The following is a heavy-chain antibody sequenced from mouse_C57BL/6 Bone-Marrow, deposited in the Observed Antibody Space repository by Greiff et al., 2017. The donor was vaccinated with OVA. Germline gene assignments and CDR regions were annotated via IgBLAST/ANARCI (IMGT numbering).Heavy chain of an antibody. V-gene: IGHV1-72*01. D-gene: IGHD2-3*01. CDR3: AREAGYYFAWFAD. Sequence: QVQLQQPGAELVKPGASVKLSCKASGYTFTSYWMHWVKQRPGRGLEWIGRIDPNSGGTKYNEKFKSKATLTVDKPSSPAYMQLSSLTSEDSAVYYCAREAGYYFAWFADWGQGTLVTVSA. CDR2: IDPNSGGT. J-gene: IGHJ3*01. CDR1: GYTFTSYW.